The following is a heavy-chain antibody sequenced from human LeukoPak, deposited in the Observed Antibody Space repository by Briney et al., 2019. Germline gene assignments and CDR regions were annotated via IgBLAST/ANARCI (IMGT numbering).Heavy chain of an antibody. J-gene: IGHJ4*02. V-gene: IGHV1-69*13. Sequence: ASVKVSCKASGGTFISYAISWVRQAPGQGLEWMGGIIPIFGTANYAQKFQGRVTITADESTSTAYVELSSLRSEDTAVYYCAREEFEWPPRWVFDYWGQGTLVTVSS. D-gene: IGHD3-3*01. CDR3: AREEFEWPPRWVFDY. CDR1: GGTFISYA. CDR2: IIPIFGTA.